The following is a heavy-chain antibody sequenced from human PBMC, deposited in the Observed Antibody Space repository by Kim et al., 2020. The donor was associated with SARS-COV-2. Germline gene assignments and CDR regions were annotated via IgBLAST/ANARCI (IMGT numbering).Heavy chain of an antibody. J-gene: IGHJ3*02. Sequence: SETLSLTCAVYGGSFSGYYWSWIRQPPGKGLEWIGEINHSGSTNYNPSLKSRVTISVDTSKNQFSLKLSSVTAADTAVYYCARGHIVVVPAASRVAFDI. CDR1: GGSFSGYY. CDR2: INHSGST. V-gene: IGHV4-34*01. D-gene: IGHD2-2*01. CDR3: ARGHIVVVPAASRVAFDI.